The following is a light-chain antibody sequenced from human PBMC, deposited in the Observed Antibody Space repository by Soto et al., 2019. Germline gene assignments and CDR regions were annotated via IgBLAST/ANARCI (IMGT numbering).Light chain of an antibody. V-gene: IGLV2-11*01. J-gene: IGLJ1*01. CDR3: CSYAGSCSDV. CDR2: DVS. Sequence: QSVLTQPRSVSGSPGQSVTISCTGTSSDVGGYNYVSWYQQHPGKAPKLMIYDVSKRPSGVPDRFSGSKSGNTASLTISGLDAEDEADYYCCSYAGSCSDVFGTGTKLTVL. CDR1: SSDVGGYNY.